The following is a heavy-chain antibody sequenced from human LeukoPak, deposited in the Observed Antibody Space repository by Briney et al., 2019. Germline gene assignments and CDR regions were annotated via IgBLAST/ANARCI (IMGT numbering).Heavy chain of an antibody. CDR1: GYTFTGYY. CDR2: INPNSGGT. V-gene: IGHV1-2*02. D-gene: IGHD6-19*01. J-gene: IGHJ4*02. Sequence: GASVKVSCKASGYTFTGYYMHWVRQAPGQGLEWMGWINPNSGGTNYTQKFQGRVTMTRDTSISTAYMELSRLRSDDTAVYYCARQIGSGWSYFFDYWGQGTLVTVSS. CDR3: ARQIGSGWSYFFDY.